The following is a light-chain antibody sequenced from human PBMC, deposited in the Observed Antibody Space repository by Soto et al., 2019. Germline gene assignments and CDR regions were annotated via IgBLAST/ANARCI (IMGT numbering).Light chain of an antibody. J-gene: IGKJ1*01. CDR3: QKYNSAPWT. CDR2: TAS. V-gene: IGKV1-27*01. Sequence: DIPMTQSPSSLSASVGDRVTITCRASHDISNFLAWYQQKPGKVPQLLIYTASTLQSGVPSRFSGSGSGTDFTLTISSLQPEDVATYYCQKYNSAPWTFGKGTKVEIK. CDR1: HDISNF.